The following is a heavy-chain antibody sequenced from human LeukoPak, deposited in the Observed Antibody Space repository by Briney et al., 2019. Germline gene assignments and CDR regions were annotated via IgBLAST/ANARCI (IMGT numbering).Heavy chain of an antibody. Sequence: GGSLRLSCVASEFTFSDSYMSWIRQAPGKGLEWVSYISSSGSTIYYADSVKGQFTISRDNAKNSLYLQMNSLRAEDTAVYYCASLGVVVPAYAFDIWGQGTMVTVSS. V-gene: IGHV3-11*01. CDR1: EFTFSDSY. J-gene: IGHJ3*02. CDR3: ASLGVVVPAYAFDI. CDR2: ISSSGSTI. D-gene: IGHD2-2*01.